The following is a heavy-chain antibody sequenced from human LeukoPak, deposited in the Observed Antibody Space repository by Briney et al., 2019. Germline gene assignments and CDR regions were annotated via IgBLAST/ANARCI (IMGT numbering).Heavy chain of an antibody. D-gene: IGHD6-25*01. V-gene: IGHV4-31*03. CDR1: GGSISSGYYY. CDR2: IYYSGST. Sequence: SQTLSLTCSVSGGSISSGYYYWNWIRQHPGKGLEWIGYIYYSGSTYYNPSLKSRVTISVDTSKNQFSLKLSSVTAADTAVYYCARDPPDSSESWFDPWGQGTLVTVSS. J-gene: IGHJ5*02. CDR3: ARDPPDSSESWFDP.